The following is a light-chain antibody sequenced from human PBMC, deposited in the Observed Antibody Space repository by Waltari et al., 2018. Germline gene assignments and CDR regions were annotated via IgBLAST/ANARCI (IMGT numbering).Light chain of an antibody. J-gene: IGLJ3*02. CDR2: DVN. Sequence: QSALTQPPSVSGSPEQSVTISCTGSTSDVGGYNSVSWYQQHPGNAPKLIIFDVNQRPSGVPDRFSGSKSGNTASLTISGLRPEDEADYHCCSYAGVHTFWLFGGGTKLTVL. V-gene: IGLV2-11*01. CDR3: CSYAGVHTFWL. CDR1: TSDVGGYNS.